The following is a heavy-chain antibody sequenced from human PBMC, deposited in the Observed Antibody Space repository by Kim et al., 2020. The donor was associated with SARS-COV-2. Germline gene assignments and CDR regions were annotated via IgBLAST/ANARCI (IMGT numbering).Heavy chain of an antibody. J-gene: IGHJ4*02. CDR3: ARGGIAARQLDY. V-gene: IGHV4-34*01. D-gene: IGHD6-6*01. CDR2: INHSGST. Sequence: SETLSLTCAVYGGSFSGYYWSWIRQPPGKGLEWIGEINHSGSTNYNPSLKSRVTISVDTSKNQFSLKLSSVTAADTAVYYCARGGIAARQLDYWGQGTLV. CDR1: GGSFSGYY.